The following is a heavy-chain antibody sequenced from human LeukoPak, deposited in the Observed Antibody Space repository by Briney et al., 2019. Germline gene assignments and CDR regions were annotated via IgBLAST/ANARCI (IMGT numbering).Heavy chain of an antibody. CDR1: GYNFISYD. CDR3: ARGPGDLGDY. J-gene: IGHJ4*02. V-gene: IGHV1-46*01. Sequence: ASVKVSCKASGYNFISYDINWVRQAPGQGLEWMGLVNPSGGSTNYAQKFQGRVTMTRDMSTSTVFMELDSLRSEDTAVYYCARGPGDLGDYWGQGTLVTVSS. D-gene: IGHD7-27*01. CDR2: VNPSGGST.